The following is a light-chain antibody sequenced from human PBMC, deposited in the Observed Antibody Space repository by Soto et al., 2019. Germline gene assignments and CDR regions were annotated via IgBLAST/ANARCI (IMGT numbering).Light chain of an antibody. J-gene: IGKJ1*01. CDR1: QSISSNF. V-gene: IGKV3-20*01. Sequence: EIVLTQSPGTLSLSPGRRATLSCRASQSISSNFLAWYQQKPGQAPRLLIYATSSRATGIPGRFSGSGSGTDFTLTISRLEPEDFAVYYCQQYSSSWTVGQGTKVDIK. CDR2: ATS. CDR3: QQYSSSWT.